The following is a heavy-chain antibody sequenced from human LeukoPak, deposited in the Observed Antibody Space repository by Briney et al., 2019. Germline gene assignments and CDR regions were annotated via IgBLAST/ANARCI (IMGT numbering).Heavy chain of an antibody. CDR1: GGSISSYY. Sequence: SETLSLTYTVSGGSISSYYWSWIRQPPGKGQEWTGYIYYSGSTNYHPSLRSRVTISVDKSKNQFSLKLSSVTAADTAVYYCARDPYGDYEIDYWGQGTLVTVSS. D-gene: IGHD4-17*01. CDR2: IYYSGST. CDR3: ARDPYGDYEIDY. J-gene: IGHJ4*02. V-gene: IGHV4-59*01.